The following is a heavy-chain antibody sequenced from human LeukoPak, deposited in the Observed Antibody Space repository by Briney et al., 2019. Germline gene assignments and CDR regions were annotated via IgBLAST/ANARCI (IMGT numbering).Heavy chain of an antibody. J-gene: IGHJ4*02. CDR1: GGSISSYH. Sequence: SETLSLTCTVSGGSISSYHRSWIRQPPGKGLEWIGYIYYSGSTNYNPSLKSRVTISVDTSKNQFSLKLSSVTAADTAVYYCARRAYSSGYYYFDYWGQGTQVTVSS. CDR3: ARRAYSSGYYYFDY. V-gene: IGHV4-59*08. CDR2: IYYSGST. D-gene: IGHD6-19*01.